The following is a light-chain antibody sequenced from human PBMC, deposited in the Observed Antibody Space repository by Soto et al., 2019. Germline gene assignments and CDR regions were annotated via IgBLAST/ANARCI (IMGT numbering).Light chain of an antibody. CDR2: EVS. J-gene: IGLJ3*02. CDR1: SSDVGGFNY. Sequence: QSVLPQPASVSGSPGQSITISCTGTSSDVGGFNYVSWYQQYPGEAPKLLIYEVSNRPSGVSSRFSGSKSGNTASLTISGLQADDEGDYYCSSFTTSNTGVFGGGTKVTVL. CDR3: SSFTTSNTGV. V-gene: IGLV2-14*01.